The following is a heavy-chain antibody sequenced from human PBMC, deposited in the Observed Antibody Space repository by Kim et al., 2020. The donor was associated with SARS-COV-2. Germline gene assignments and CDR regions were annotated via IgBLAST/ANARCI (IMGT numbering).Heavy chain of an antibody. CDR3: ARDGGYCSGGSCYSSYFDY. Sequence: GRFTISRYNSKNTLYLQMNSLRAEDTAVYYCARDGGYCSGGSCYSSYFDYWGQGTLVTVSS. V-gene: IGHV3-30*07. D-gene: IGHD2-15*01. J-gene: IGHJ4*02.